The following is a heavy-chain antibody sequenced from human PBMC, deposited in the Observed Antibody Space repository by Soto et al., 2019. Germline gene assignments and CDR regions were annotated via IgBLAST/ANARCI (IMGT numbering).Heavy chain of an antibody. CDR3: AHSPIVLVPAAMIWFDP. V-gene: IGHV2-5*02. D-gene: IGHD2-2*01. CDR2: IYWDDDK. J-gene: IGHJ5*02. CDR1: GFSLSSSGVG. Sequence: QITLKASGPTLVKPTQTLTLTCTFSGFSLSSSGVGVGWIRQPQGKALEWLALIYWDDDKRYSPSLKSRLSSTKDTSKNQVVLTMTNMDPVDTATYYCAHSPIVLVPAAMIWFDPWGQGTLVTGSS.